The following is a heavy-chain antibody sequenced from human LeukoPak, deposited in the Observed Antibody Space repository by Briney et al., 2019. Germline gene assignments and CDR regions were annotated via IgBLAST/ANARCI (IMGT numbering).Heavy chain of an antibody. CDR2: ITGSSTWT. CDR3: ARELVSLGTGYFDL. J-gene: IGHJ2*01. D-gene: IGHD7-27*01. V-gene: IGHV3-23*01. Sequence: GGSLRLSCEASGFTFGTYGMTWVRQAPGKGLEWVSGITGSSTWTYYTDSVRGRFTISRDNSKNTLHLQMSNLTADDTAIYYCARELVSLGTGYFDLWGRGTLVTVSS. CDR1: GFTFGTYG.